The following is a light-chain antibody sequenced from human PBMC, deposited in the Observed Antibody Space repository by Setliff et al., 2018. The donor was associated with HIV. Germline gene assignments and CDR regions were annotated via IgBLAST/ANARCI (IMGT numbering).Light chain of an antibody. CDR3: NSFTSTTIYV. CDR1: GRDVGGGSNY. Sequence: QSALAQPASVSGSPGQSITISCTGTGRDVGGGSNYVSWYQQHPGQAPKLIIFEVTKRPSGVSTRFSGSRSGNTASLTISGLQAEDEADYYCNSFTSTTIYVFGTGTKVTVL. J-gene: IGLJ1*01. V-gene: IGLV2-14*03. CDR2: EVT.